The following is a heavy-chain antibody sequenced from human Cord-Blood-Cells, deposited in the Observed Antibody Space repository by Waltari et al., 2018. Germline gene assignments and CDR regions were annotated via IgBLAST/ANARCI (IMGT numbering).Heavy chain of an antibody. Sequence: QVQLVQSGAEVKKPGASVKVSCKASGYTFTSYYMHWVRQAPGQGLEWMGIINTSGGSTSYAQKFQGRVTMTRDTSTSTVYMELSSLRSEDTAVYYCARDPKDSGSYYYYYGMDVWGQGTTVTVSS. V-gene: IGHV1-46*01. CDR1: GYTFTSYY. CDR2: INTSGGST. CDR3: ARDPKDSGSYYYYYGMDV. D-gene: IGHD1-26*01. J-gene: IGHJ6*02.